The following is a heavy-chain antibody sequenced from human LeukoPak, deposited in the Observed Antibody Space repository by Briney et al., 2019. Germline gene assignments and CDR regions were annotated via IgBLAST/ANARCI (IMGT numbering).Heavy chain of an antibody. D-gene: IGHD6-13*01. CDR3: AKRKQQPAMEDH. J-gene: IGHJ4*02. V-gene: IGHV3-33*06. CDR2: IWYDGSNK. Sequence: GGSLRLSCAASGFTFSSYGMHWVRQAPGKGLEWVAVIWYDGSNKYYADSVKGRFTISRDNSKNTLYLQMNSLRAEDTAVYYCAKRKQQPAMEDHWGQGTLVTVSS. CDR1: GFTFSSYG.